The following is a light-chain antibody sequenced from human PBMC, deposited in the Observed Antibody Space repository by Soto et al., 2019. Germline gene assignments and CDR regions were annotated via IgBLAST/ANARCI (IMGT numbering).Light chain of an antibody. V-gene: IGKV3-20*01. CDR1: QSVSSSY. CDR2: GVS. Sequence: EIVLTQSPGTLSLSPGERATLSCRASQSVSSSYLAWYQQTPGQAPRLLIYGVSSRATGIPDRFSGSGSGTDFTLTISRLEPEDFAVYYCQQYKDWPTTFGQGTKVEV. CDR3: QQYKDWPTT. J-gene: IGKJ1*01.